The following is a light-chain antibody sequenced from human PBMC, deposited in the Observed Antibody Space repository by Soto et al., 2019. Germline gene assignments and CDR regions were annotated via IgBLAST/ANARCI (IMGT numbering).Light chain of an antibody. CDR1: SSDVGGYNY. J-gene: IGLJ1*01. V-gene: IGLV2-14*01. CDR3: SSYTSSSTRG. CDR2: DVS. Sequence: QSALTQPASVSGSPGQSITISCTGTSSDVGGYNYVSWYQQHPGKAPKLMIYDVSNRPSGVSNRFSGSKSGNTASLTISGLQAEDEADYYCSSYTSSSTRGFGTGTKPTVL.